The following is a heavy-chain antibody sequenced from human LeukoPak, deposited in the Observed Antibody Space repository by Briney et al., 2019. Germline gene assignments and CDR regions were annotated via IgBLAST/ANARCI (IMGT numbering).Heavy chain of an antibody. D-gene: IGHD3-3*01. CDR1: AFTVSSNY. CDR2: IYTGGST. Sequence: SRRLACAPSAFTVSSNYISWVRQAPRNGLEWVSVIYTGGSTYYGDPVKGRFTISRDNSKNTLYLQMNSLGAEDTAVYYCARALNSGTAVPGSGWFDPWGQGTLVTVSS. V-gene: IGHV3-66*02. CDR3: ARALNSGTAVPGSGWFDP. J-gene: IGHJ5*02.